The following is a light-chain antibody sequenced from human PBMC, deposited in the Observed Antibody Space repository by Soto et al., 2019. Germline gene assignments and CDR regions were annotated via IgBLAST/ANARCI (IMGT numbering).Light chain of an antibody. CDR3: QQYHIYSWT. J-gene: IGKJ1*01. CDR2: RAS. Sequence: IQITQSPSTLSASVGDRVTITCRASQDIGTWLAWYQQKPGKAPKVLIYRASHLESGVPSRFRASGSGTELSITINGLQADDFETYYCQQYHIYSWTFGQGTKVDIK. V-gene: IGKV1-5*03. CDR1: QDIGTW.